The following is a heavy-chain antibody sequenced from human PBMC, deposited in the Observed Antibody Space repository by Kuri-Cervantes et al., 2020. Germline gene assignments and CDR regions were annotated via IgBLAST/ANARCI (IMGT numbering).Heavy chain of an antibody. Sequence: LSLTCAASGFTFSSYGMHWVRQAPGKGLEWVAVIWYDGSNKYYADSVKGRFTISRDNAKNSLYLQMNSLRDEDTAVYYCARDWEAARVFDYWGQGTLVTVSS. CDR1: GFTFSSYG. J-gene: IGHJ4*02. D-gene: IGHD6-6*01. V-gene: IGHV3-33*01. CDR2: IWYDGSNK. CDR3: ARDWEAARVFDY.